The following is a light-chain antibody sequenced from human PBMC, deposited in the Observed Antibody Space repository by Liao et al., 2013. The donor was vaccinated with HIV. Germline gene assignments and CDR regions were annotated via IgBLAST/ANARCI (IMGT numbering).Light chain of an antibody. CDR3: QLWDSSSDHYV. Sequence: SYELTQPPSVSVAPGRTATITCGGDNIGGKSVHWYQQKPGQAPVLVIYYDSDRPSGIPERFSGSNSGNMATLTISRVEAGDEADYYCQLWDSSSDHYVFGTGTKVTVL. V-gene: IGLV3-21*01. J-gene: IGLJ1*01. CDR2: YDS. CDR1: NIGGKS.